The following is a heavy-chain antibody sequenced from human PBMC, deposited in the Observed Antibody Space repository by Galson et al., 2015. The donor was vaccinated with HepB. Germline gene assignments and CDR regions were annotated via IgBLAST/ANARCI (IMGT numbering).Heavy chain of an antibody. CDR1: GGSFSGYY. J-gene: IGHJ6*02. D-gene: IGHD3-22*01. CDR3: ARRYDSSGYSYYYYGMDV. V-gene: IGHV4-34*01. CDR2: INHSGST. Sequence: ETLSLTCAVYGGSFSGYYWSWIRQPPGKGLEWIGEINHSGSTNYNPSLKSRVTISVDTSKNQFSLKLSSVTAADTAVYYCARRYDSSGYSYYYYGMDVWGQGTTVTVSS.